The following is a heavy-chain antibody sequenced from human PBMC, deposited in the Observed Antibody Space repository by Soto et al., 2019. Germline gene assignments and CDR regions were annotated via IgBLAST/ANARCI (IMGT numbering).Heavy chain of an antibody. CDR1: GFAFGAFA. D-gene: IGHD3-22*01. CDR2: LSAGGGST. Sequence: GGSLRLSCAASGFAFGAFAMAWVRQRPGDGLEWVSSLSAGGGSTYYNNSVRGRFTISRDNSNGTLFLQMNNLRAADTAIYYCARNYYNSKVYGYWGQGTLVTVSS. V-gene: IGHV3-23*01. CDR3: ARNYYNSKVYGY. J-gene: IGHJ4*02.